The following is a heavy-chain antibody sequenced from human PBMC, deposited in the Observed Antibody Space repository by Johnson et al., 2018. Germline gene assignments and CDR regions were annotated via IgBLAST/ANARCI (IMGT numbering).Heavy chain of an antibody. CDR3: ANVASSGTYPNYYFDY. J-gene: IGHJ4*02. CDR1: GLTFSIYA. Sequence: VQLVQSGGGLVQPGGSLRLSCAASGLTFSIYAMSWVRQAPGKGLEWVSALSASDGSTYYADSVKGRFTISGDISKNTLYLQMHSLRAHDTAVYYCANVASSGTYPNYYFDYWGQGTLITVSS. V-gene: IGHV3-23*04. CDR2: LSASDGST. D-gene: IGHD1-26*01.